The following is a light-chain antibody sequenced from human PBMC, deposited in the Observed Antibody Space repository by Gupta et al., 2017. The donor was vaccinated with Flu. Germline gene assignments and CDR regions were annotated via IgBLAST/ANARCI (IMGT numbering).Light chain of an antibody. CDR3: RQGAHWPWA. Sequence: DVVMTQSPLSLLVTLGQPASISCRSTQSLVYSDGNTVLHWFQQRPGQSPRRLIYLVSHRESGVPDRFSGSGSGTEFTLKISRVEAEDVGVYFCRQGAHWPWAFGQGTKVEIK. J-gene: IGKJ1*01. CDR2: LVS. CDR1: QSLVYSDGNTV. V-gene: IGKV2-30*01.